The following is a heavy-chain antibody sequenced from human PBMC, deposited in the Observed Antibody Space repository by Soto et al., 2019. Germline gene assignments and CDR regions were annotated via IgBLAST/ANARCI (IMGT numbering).Heavy chain of an antibody. D-gene: IGHD5-18*01. CDR1: GGSISSYY. Sequence: PSETLSLTCTVSGGSISSYYWGWIRQPPGKGLEWIGYIYYSGSTNYNPSLKSRVTISVDTSKNQFSLKLSSVTAADTAVYYCARQTRHSYGYDYWGQGTLVTVSS. V-gene: IGHV4-59*08. CDR3: ARQTRHSYGYDY. CDR2: IYYSGST. J-gene: IGHJ4*02.